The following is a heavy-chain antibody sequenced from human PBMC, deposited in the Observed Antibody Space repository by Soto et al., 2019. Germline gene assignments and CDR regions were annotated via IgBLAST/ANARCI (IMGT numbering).Heavy chain of an antibody. V-gene: IGHV1-8*01. CDR2: MNPNSGNT. Sequence: ASVKVSCKASGYTFTSYDINWVRQATGQGLEWMGWMNPNSGNTGYAQKFQGRVTMTRNTSISTAYMELSSLRSEDTAVYYCARVATNYDFWSGYHYYYGMDVWGQGTTVTV. CDR3: ARVATNYDFWSGYHYYYGMDV. J-gene: IGHJ6*02. D-gene: IGHD3-3*01. CDR1: GYTFTSYD.